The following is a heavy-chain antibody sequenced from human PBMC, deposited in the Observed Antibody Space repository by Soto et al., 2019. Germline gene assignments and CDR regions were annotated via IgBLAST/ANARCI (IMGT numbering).Heavy chain of an antibody. J-gene: IGHJ4*02. CDR2: IYSGDSDT. CDR3: STVSTVTTSLFDY. Sequence: GESLKISCKGSGYSFTSYWIGWVRQMPGKGLEWMGIIYSGDSDTRYSPSFQGQVTISADKSISTAYLQWSSLKASDTAMYYCSTVSTVTTSLFDYWGKGTLVTVSS. D-gene: IGHD4-17*01. CDR1: GYSFTSYW. V-gene: IGHV5-51*01.